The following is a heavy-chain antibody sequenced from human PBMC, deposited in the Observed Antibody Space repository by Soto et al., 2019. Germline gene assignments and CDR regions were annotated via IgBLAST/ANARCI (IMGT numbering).Heavy chain of an antibody. CDR1: GGSLSDYY. CDR2: IYHSGNT. D-gene: IGHD3-3*01. V-gene: IGHV4-59*01. J-gene: IGHJ3*02. CDR3: VRDRGYWSGRDAFDI. Sequence: QVQLQESGPGLVKPSETLSLTCAVSGGSLSDYYWSWIRQPPGKGLEWIGYIYHSGNTNYNPSLKSRVTISLDRPKNLYSLKLRSVTAADTAVYYCVRDRGYWSGRDAFDIWGLGTRVTVSS.